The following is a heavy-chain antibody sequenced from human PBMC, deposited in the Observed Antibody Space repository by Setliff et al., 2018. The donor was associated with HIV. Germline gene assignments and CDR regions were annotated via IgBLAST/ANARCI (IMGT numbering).Heavy chain of an antibody. D-gene: IGHD3-10*01. CDR2: INHGGDT. CDR3: ASRRGIEFYFDI. V-gene: IGHV4-39*02. CDR1: GGSIRSSNSY. Sequence: PSETLSLTCTVSGGSIRSSNSYWGWIRQTPGKGLEWIGEINHGGDTNYNPSLKSRVTISVGSSYNHFSLKLSSVTAADTGVYYCASRRGIEFYFDIWGQGTPVTVSS. J-gene: IGHJ4*02.